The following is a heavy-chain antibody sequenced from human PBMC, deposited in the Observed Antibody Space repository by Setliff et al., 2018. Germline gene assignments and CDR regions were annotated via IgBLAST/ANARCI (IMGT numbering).Heavy chain of an antibody. CDR3: ARVAAAGPSILYMDV. Sequence: ASVKVSCKASGYIFTSYGISWVRQAPGQGLEWMGWISAYNGNTNYAQKLQGRVTMTTETTTSTAYMELRSLRSDDTAVYYCARVAAAGPSILYMDVWGKGTTVTVSS. J-gene: IGHJ6*03. CDR2: ISAYNGNT. CDR1: GYIFTSYG. D-gene: IGHD6-13*01. V-gene: IGHV1-18*01.